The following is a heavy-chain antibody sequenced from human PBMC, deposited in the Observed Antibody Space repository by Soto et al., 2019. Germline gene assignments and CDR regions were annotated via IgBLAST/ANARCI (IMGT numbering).Heavy chain of an antibody. CDR3: KREQGSELLLEV. Sequence: RLSCEASGFSLGGDSMDWVRQAPGKGLEWVSSITSGGNYIFYSDSVKGRFTISRDNAKNSLFLQMDSLKTEDTAVYYCKREQGSELLLEVWGRGTTVIVSS. CDR1: GFSLGGDS. D-gene: IGHD2-15*01. CDR2: ITSGGNYI. V-gene: IGHV3-21*06. J-gene: IGHJ6*02.